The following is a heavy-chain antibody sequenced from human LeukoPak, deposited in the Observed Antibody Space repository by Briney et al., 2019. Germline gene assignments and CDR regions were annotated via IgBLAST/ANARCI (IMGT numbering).Heavy chain of an antibody. CDR3: ARRLDGVWGSYRPFDY. CDR1: GGSISSSSYY. J-gene: IGHJ4*02. Sequence: PSETLSLTCSVSGGSISSSSYYWGWIRQPPGKGLEWIGSIYYSGSTYYSPSLKSRVTISVDTSKNQFSLKLSSVTAADTAVYYCARRLDGVWGSYRPFDYWGQGTLVTVSS. D-gene: IGHD3-16*02. V-gene: IGHV4-39*01. CDR2: IYYSGST.